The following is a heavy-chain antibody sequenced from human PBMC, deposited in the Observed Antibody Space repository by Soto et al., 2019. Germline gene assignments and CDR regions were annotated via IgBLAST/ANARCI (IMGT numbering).Heavy chain of an antibody. CDR3: ARAGVACGGDCYSYDY. V-gene: IGHV3-21*01. D-gene: IGHD2-21*02. J-gene: IGHJ4*02. CDR1: GFTFSNYN. Sequence: EVQLVESGGGLVKPGGSLRLSCAASGFTFSNYNMNWVRQAPGKGLEWVSSISSSSTYIYYADSVKGRFTISRDNAKNSLSLLMNSLRAEDTAVYYCARAGVACGGDCYSYDYWGRGTLVTVSS. CDR2: ISSSSTYI.